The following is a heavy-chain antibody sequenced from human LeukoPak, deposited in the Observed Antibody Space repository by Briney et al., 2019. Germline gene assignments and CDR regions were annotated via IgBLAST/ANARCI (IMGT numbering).Heavy chain of an antibody. J-gene: IGHJ4*02. V-gene: IGHV4-59*01. CDR1: GGSIRSYY. CDR2: IYYSGNT. CDR3: ARGYSHGSYYFDN. Sequence: SETLSLTCTVSGGSIRSYYWSWIRQPPGKGLEWIGYIYYSGNTNYNPSLKSRVTISVDTSKNQFSLKLSSVTAADTAIYYCARGYSHGSYYFDNWGQGTLVTVSS. D-gene: IGHD5-18*01.